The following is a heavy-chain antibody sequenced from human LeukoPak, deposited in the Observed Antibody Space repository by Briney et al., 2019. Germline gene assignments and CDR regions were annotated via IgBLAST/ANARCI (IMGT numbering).Heavy chain of an antibody. Sequence: SETLSLTCAVYGGSFSGYYWSWIRQPPGKGLEWIGEINHSGSTNYNPSLKSRVTISVDTSKNQCSLKLSSVTAADTAVYYCARPSYSNYIYYWGQGTLVTVSS. CDR1: GGSFSGYY. V-gene: IGHV4-34*01. D-gene: IGHD4-11*01. CDR2: INHSGST. CDR3: ARPSYSNYIYY. J-gene: IGHJ4*02.